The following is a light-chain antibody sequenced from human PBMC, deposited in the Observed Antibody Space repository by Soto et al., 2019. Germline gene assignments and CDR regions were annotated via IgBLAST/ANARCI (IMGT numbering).Light chain of an antibody. V-gene: IGKV3-20*01. CDR1: QSVSSSY. Sequence: EIVLTQSPGTLSLSPGERATLSCRASQSVSSSYLAWYQQKPGQAPRLLIYGASNRATGIPDRFSGSGSGTEFTLTISSLQSEDFAVYYCQQYNNWPGTFGQGTKVDIK. CDR3: QQYNNWPGT. CDR2: GAS. J-gene: IGKJ1*01.